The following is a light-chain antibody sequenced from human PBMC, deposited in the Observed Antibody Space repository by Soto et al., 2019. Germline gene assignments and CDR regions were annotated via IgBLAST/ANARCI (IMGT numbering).Light chain of an antibody. CDR3: QQSYCTLIT. V-gene: IGKV1-8*01. J-gene: IGKJ5*01. CDR2: AAS. CDR1: QGISSY. Sequence: AIRMTQSPSSLSASTGDRVTITCRASQGISSYLAWYQQKPGKAPKPLIYAASTLQSGVPSRFSGSGSGTDFTLTISSLQPEDFATYYCQQSYCTLITFGQGTRLEIK.